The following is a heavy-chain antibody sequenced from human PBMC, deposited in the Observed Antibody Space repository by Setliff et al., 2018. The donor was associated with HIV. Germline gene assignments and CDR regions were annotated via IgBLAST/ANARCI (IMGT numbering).Heavy chain of an antibody. CDR2: IIPAFGTP. J-gene: IGHJ6*02. V-gene: IGHV1-69*05. CDR3: ARGGSPTTGTTPDLDV. Sequence: SVKVSCKASGDTLSIHPISWVRQAPGRGLDWMGGIIPAFGTPNYAQKFQDRVTITTDESTSTAYMEVSSLKSEDTAVYYCARGGSPTTGTTPDLDVWGQGTTVTVSS. D-gene: IGHD4-17*01. CDR1: GDTLSIHP.